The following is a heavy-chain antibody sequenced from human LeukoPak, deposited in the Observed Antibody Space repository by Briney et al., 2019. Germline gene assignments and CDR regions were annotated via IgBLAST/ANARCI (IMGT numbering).Heavy chain of an antibody. D-gene: IGHD6-19*01. V-gene: IGHV4-4*07. CDR1: GGSMSSYY. CDR2: MYTDGST. J-gene: IGHJ6*02. CDR3: ARHPLAVAGLYYYYYGMDV. Sequence: PSETLSLTCIVSGGSMSSYYWSWIRQPAGKGLEWIGRMYTDGSTNYNPFLNSRVTMSVDTSKKHFSLRLNSVTAADTAVYYCARHPLAVAGLYYYYYGMDVWGQGTTVTVSS.